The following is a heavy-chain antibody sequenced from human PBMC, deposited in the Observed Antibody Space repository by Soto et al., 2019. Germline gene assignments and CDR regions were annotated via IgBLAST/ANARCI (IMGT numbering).Heavy chain of an antibody. Sequence: SETLSLTCTVSGGSVSSGSYYWSWIRQPPGKGLEWIGYIYYSGSTNYNPSLKSRVTISVDTSKNQFSLKLSSVTAADTAVYYCARDNKWFGELSYYYGMDVWGQGTMVTVSS. D-gene: IGHD3-10*01. CDR3: ARDNKWFGELSYYYGMDV. CDR1: GGSVSSGSYY. CDR2: IYYSGST. J-gene: IGHJ6*02. V-gene: IGHV4-61*01.